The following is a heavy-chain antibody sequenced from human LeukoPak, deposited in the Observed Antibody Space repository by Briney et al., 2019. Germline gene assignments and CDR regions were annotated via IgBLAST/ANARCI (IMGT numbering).Heavy chain of an antibody. J-gene: IGHJ4*02. D-gene: IGHD2-15*01. Sequence: PSETLSLTCTVPGGSISSYYWSWIRQPPGKGLEWIGYIYYSGSTNYNPSLKSRVTISVDTSKNQFSLKLSSVTAADTAVYYCARSLYCSGGSCYCDYWGQGTLVTVSS. CDR2: IYYSGST. V-gene: IGHV4-59*01. CDR3: ARSLYCSGGSCYCDY. CDR1: GGSISSYY.